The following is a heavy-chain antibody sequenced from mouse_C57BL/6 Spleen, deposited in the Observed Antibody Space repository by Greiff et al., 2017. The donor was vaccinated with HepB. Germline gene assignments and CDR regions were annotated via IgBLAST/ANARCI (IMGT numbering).Heavy chain of an antibody. Sequence: QVQLQHPGAELVKPGASVKLSCKASGYTFTSYWMHWVKQRPGQGLEWIGMIHPNSGSTNYNEKFKSKATLTVDKSSSTAYMQLSSLTSEDSAVYYCARGLYDYDVTFAYWGQGTLVTVSA. V-gene: IGHV1-64*01. J-gene: IGHJ3*01. D-gene: IGHD2-4*01. CDR1: GYTFTSYW. CDR3: ARGLYDYDVTFAY. CDR2: IHPNSGST.